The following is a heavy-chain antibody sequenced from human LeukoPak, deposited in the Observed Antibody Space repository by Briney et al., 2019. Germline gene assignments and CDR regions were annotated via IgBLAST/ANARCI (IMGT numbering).Heavy chain of an antibody. V-gene: IGHV3-11*01. J-gene: IGHJ6*02. Sequence: GGSLRPSCAASGFTFSDYYMSWIRQAPGKGLEWVSYISSSGSTIYYADSVKGRFTISRDNAKNSLYLQMNSLRAEDTAVYYCARARSRDGYSYYYYGMDVWGQGTTVTVSS. CDR1: GFTFSDYY. CDR3: ARARSRDGYSYYYYGMDV. CDR2: ISSSGSTI. D-gene: IGHD5-24*01.